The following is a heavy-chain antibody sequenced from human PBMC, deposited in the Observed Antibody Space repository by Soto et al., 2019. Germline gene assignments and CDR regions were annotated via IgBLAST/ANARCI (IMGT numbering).Heavy chain of an antibody. J-gene: IGHJ5*02. V-gene: IGHV4-39*01. D-gene: IGHD1-26*01. CDR2: IYYSGST. CDR1: GGSITSSSYY. CDR3: ATQEVGGSYVYTFDP. Sequence: QLHLRESGPGLVKPSETLSLTCTVSGGSITSSSYYWGWIRQPPGKGLEWIGSIYYSGSTYYNPSLKSRVTISVDTSKNQVSLKLSSGTAADTAVYYCATQEVGGSYVYTFDPWGQGTLVTVSS.